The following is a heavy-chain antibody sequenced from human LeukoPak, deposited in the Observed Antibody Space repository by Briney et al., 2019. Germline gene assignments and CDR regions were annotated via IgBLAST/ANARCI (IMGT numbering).Heavy chain of an antibody. D-gene: IGHD6-13*01. CDR1: GYTFISYG. J-gene: IGHJ2*01. Sequence: ASVKVSCKASGYTFISYGISWVRQAPGQGLEWMGWISAYNGNTNYAQKLQGRVTMTTDTSTSTAYMELSSLRSEDTAVYYCASPIAALAYWYFDLWGRGTLVTVSS. V-gene: IGHV1-18*01. CDR3: ASPIAALAYWYFDL. CDR2: ISAYNGNT.